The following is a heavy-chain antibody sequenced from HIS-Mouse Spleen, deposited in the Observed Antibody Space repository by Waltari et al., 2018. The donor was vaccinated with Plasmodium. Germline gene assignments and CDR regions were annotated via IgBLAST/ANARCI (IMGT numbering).Heavy chain of an antibody. CDR1: GGSFSGYY. CDR2: INHSGST. V-gene: IGHV4-34*01. CDR3: ARVTSSGVYWYFDL. J-gene: IGHJ2*01. D-gene: IGHD3-3*01. Sequence: QVQLQQWGAGLLTPSETLSLTCAVYGGSFSGYYWSWTRPPPGKGLEWIGEINHSGSTNYNPSLKSRVTISVDTSKNQFSLKLSSVTAADTAVYYCARVTSSGVYWYFDLWGRGTLVTVSS.